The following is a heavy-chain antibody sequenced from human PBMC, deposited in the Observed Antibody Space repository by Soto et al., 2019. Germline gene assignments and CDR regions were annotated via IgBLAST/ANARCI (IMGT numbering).Heavy chain of an antibody. V-gene: IGHV4-59*01. J-gene: IGHJ4*02. CDR3: ARGSHRYSVIY. Sequence: SETLSLTCAVSGGSIASIYHWSWIRQPPGKGLEWIGYIYYSGSTNYNPSLKSRDTISVDTSKNQFSLKLSSVTAADTAVYYCARGSHRYSVIYWGQGTLVTVSS. D-gene: IGHD6-13*01. CDR2: IYYSGST. CDR1: GGSIASIYH.